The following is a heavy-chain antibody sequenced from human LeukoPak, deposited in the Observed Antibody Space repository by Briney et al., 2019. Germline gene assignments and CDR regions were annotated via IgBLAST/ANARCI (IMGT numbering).Heavy chain of an antibody. D-gene: IGHD6-13*01. CDR2: ISTYNGNT. J-gene: IGHJ4*02. V-gene: IGHV1-18*01. CDR3: ARDEGLYSRSWYAGRDY. CDR1: GYTFTNYG. Sequence: GASVTVSCKASGYTFTNYGISWVRQAPGQGLEGMGWISTYNGNTYYAQKVQGRVAMTTDTSTSTAYMELRSLSSDDTAVYYCARDEGLYSRSWYAGRDYWGQGTLVTVSS.